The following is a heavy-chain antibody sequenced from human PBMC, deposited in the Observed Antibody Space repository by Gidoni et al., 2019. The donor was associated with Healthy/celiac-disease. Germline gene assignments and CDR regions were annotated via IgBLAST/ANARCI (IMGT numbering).Heavy chain of an antibody. CDR3: AKGHHTDGYNIDFDY. D-gene: IGHD5-12*01. V-gene: IGHV3-23*01. CDR2: ISGSGGST. CDR1: GFTCSSYA. Sequence: EVQLLESGGGLVQPGGSLRLSCAASGFTCSSYAMRWVRQAPGKGLEWVSAISGSGGSTYYADSVKGRFTISRDNSKNTLYLQMNSLRAEDTAVYYCAKGHHTDGYNIDFDYWGQGTLVTVSS. J-gene: IGHJ4*02.